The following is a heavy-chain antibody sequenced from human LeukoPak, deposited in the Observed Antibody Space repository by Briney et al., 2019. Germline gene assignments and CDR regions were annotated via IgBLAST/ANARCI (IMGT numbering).Heavy chain of an antibody. CDR2: IYPGDSDT. V-gene: IGHV5-51*01. CDR1: GYSFTSYW. Sequence: GESLKISCXGSGYSFTSYWIGWVRKMAGKGLEWMGIIYPGDSDTRYSPSFQGQVTISADKSISTAYLQWSSLKASDTAMYYCARQKSSAAGDYWGQGTLVTVSS. CDR3: ARQKSSAAGDY. D-gene: IGHD1-14*01. J-gene: IGHJ4*02.